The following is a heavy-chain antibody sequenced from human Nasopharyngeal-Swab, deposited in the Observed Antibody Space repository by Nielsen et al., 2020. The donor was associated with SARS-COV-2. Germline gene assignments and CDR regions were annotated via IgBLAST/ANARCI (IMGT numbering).Heavy chain of an antibody. J-gene: IGHJ6*02. CDR2: ISSSGSTI. V-gene: IGHV3-11*01. CDR3: APFWSGYYDYYYGMDV. Sequence: GESLKISCAASGFTFSDYYMSWIRQAPGKGLEWVSYISSSGSTIYYADSVEGRFTISRDNAKNSLYLQMNSLRAEDTAVYYCAPFWSGYYDYYYGMDVWGQGTTVTVSS. D-gene: IGHD3-3*01. CDR1: GFTFSDYY.